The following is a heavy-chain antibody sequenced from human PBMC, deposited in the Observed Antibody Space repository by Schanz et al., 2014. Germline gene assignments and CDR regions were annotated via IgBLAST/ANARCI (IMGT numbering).Heavy chain of an antibody. CDR3: ARNIIATARAYDI. D-gene: IGHD6-13*01. Sequence: QVQLVQSGAEVKKPGASVKVSCKASGYTLTGFGVSWVRQAPGQGREWMGWISAYNGNMNYAPKFQGRVTMTTDTSTSTAYMELRSLRSDDTAVYYCARNIIATARAYDIWGQGTMVTVSS. CDR2: ISAYNGNM. J-gene: IGHJ3*02. V-gene: IGHV1-18*01. CDR1: GYTLTGFG.